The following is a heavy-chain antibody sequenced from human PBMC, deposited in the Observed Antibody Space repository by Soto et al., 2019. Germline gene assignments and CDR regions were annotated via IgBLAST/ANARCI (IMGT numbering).Heavy chain of an antibody. Sequence: QVQLQESGPRLVKPSETLSRTCTISGASISNHYCQWFQQPPGKGLERIGYIHNTGGTNYNPSLKSPVTISLDTSKNQFSLKLTSVTVADTAVYYCATGGGWLIDYWGQGTLVTVSS. D-gene: IGHD6-19*01. CDR1: GASISNHY. V-gene: IGHV4-59*11. CDR3: ATGGGWLIDY. J-gene: IGHJ4*02. CDR2: IHNTGGT.